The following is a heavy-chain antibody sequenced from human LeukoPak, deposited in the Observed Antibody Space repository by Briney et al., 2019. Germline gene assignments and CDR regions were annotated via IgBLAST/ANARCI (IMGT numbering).Heavy chain of an antibody. CDR1: GFTFSGYW. CDR3: ARDHRGTFDF. Sequence: QSGGSLRLSCGASGFTFSGYWMAWVRQAPGKGLEWVANINQVKSQKYYVDSVKGRFTISRDNAKSSLYLQMNSLRAEDTAVYYCARDHRGTFDFWGQGTLVTVSS. CDR2: INQVKSQK. J-gene: IGHJ4*02. V-gene: IGHV3-7*01.